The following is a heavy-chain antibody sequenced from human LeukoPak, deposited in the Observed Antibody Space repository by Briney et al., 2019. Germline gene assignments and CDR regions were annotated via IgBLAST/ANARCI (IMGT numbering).Heavy chain of an antibody. CDR2: ISSSSKYI. CDR1: GFTFRSYS. D-gene: IGHD2-2*01. CDR3: ARGLVPAAVEFDY. V-gene: IGHV3-21*01. Sequence: GGSLRLSCADSGFTFRSYSMNWVRQAPGKGLEWVSSISSSSKYICYADSVKGRFTISRDNAKNSLYLQMNSLRAEDTATYYCARGLVPAAVEFDYWGQGTLVTVSS. J-gene: IGHJ4*02.